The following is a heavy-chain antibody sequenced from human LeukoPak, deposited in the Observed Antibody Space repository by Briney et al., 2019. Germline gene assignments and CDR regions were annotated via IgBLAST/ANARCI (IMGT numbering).Heavy chain of an antibody. CDR2: ISSSSSTI. CDR3: ARDLLIQLPPRNWFDP. Sequence: PGGSLRLSCAASGFTFSSYSMNWVRQAPGKGLEWVSYISSSSSTIYYADSVKGRFTISRDNAKNSLYLQMNSLRAEDTAVYYCARDLLIQLPPRNWFDPWGQGTLVTVSS. J-gene: IGHJ5*02. D-gene: IGHD5-18*01. CDR1: GFTFSSYS. V-gene: IGHV3-48*01.